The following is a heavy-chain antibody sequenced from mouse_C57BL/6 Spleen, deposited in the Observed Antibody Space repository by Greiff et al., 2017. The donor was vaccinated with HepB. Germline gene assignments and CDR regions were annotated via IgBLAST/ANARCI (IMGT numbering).Heavy chain of an antibody. V-gene: IGHV1-54*01. CDR3: ARGDGNPYYFDY. CDR1: GYAFTNYL. Sequence: QVQLQQSGAELVRPGTSVKVSCKASGYAFTNYLIEWVKQRPGQGLEWIGVINPGSGGTNYNEKFKGKATLTADKSSSTAYMQLSSLTSEDSAVYFFARGDGNPYYFDYWGQGTTLTVSS. CDR2: INPGSGGT. J-gene: IGHJ2*01. D-gene: IGHD2-1*01.